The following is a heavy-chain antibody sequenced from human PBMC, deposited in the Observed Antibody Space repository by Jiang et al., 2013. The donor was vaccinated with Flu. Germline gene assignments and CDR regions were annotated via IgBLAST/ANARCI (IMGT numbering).Heavy chain of an antibody. CDR2: IYYSGST. CDR1: GGSISSSSYY. J-gene: IGHJ4*02. Sequence: KPSETLSLTCTVSGGSISSSSYYWGWIRQPPGKGLEWIGSIYYSGSTYYNPSLKSRVTISVDTSKNQFSLKLSSVTAADTAVYYCASEGRGSFDYWGQGTLVTVSS. V-gene: IGHV4-39*01. CDR3: ASEGRGSFDY.